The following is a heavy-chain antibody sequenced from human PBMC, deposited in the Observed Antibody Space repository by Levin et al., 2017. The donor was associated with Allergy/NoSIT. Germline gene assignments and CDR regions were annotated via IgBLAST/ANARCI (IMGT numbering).Heavy chain of an antibody. J-gene: IGHJ4*02. V-gene: IGHV1-46*01. D-gene: IGHD3-22*01. CDR3: ARDVIDYDSSGGDY. CDR2: INPSGGST. CDR1: GYTFTSYY. Sequence: GESLKISCKASGYTFTSYYMHWVRQAPGQGLEWMGIINPSGGSTSYAQKFQGRVTMTRDTSTSTVYMELSSLRSEDTAVYYCARDVIDYDSSGGDYWGQGTLVTVSS.